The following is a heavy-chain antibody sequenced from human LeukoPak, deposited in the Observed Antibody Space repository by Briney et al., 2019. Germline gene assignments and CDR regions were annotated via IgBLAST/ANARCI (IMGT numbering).Heavy chain of an antibody. Sequence: SETLSLTCTVSGGSISSSSYYWGWIRQPPGKGLEWIGSIYYSGSTYYNPSLKSRVTISVDTSKNQFSLKLSSVTAADTAVYYCARHHDYYDSSGYYPPSYYFDYWGQGTLVTVSS. CDR1: GGSISSSSYY. J-gene: IGHJ4*02. D-gene: IGHD3-22*01. V-gene: IGHV4-39*01. CDR3: ARHHDYYDSSGYYPPSYYFDY. CDR2: IYYSGST.